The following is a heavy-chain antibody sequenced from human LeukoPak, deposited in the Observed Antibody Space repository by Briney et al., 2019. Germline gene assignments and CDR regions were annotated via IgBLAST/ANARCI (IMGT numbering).Heavy chain of an antibody. D-gene: IGHD3-10*02. CDR1: GFTFSSYE. CDR2: ISSSGSTI. J-gene: IGHJ6*04. V-gene: IGHV3-48*03. CDR3: AELGITMIGGV. Sequence: GGSLRLSCAASGFTFSSYEMNWVRQAPGKGLEWVSYISSSGSTIYYADSVKGRFTISRDNAKNSLYLQMNSLRAEDTAVYYCAELGITMIGGVWGKGTTVTIPS.